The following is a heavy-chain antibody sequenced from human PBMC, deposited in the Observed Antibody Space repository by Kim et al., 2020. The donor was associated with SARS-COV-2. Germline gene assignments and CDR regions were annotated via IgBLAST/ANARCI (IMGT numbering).Heavy chain of an antibody. J-gene: IGHJ3*01. CDR2: INNDGSNT. CDR1: GFTISGYW. Sequence: GGSLGLSCEASGFTISGYWMHWVRQAPGKGLVWVSRINNDGSNTYYADSVKGRFTISRDNAKNTVHLQMNSLRAEDTAVYYCVRDPVWGQGTRVTVSS. CDR3: VRDPV. V-gene: IGHV3-74*01.